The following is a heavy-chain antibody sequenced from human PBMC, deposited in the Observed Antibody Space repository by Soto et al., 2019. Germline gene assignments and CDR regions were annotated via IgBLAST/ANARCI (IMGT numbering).Heavy chain of an antibody. J-gene: IGHJ2*01. Sequence: QVQLVQSGAEVKKPGASVKVSCKASGYTFTSYYMHWVRQAPGQGLEWMGIINPSGGSTSYAQKFQGRVTMSRDTSTSTVYMELSSLRSEDTAVYYCARPLERQGWYFDLWGRGTLVTVSS. V-gene: IGHV1-46*01. CDR2: INPSGGST. CDR1: GYTFTSYY. CDR3: ARPLERQGWYFDL. D-gene: IGHD1-1*01.